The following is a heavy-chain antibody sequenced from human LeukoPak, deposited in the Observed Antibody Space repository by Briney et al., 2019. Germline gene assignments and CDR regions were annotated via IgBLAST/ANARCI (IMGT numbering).Heavy chain of an antibody. V-gene: IGHV3-23*01. CDR1: GFNFRNYA. CDR2: VSGSGGST. CDR3: AKDGGLWVSAHWGDS. J-gene: IGHJ4*02. Sequence: PGGSLRLSCAASGFNFRNYAMHWVRQAPGKGLEWVSGVSGSGGSTSYIDAVKGRFTISRDNSKNTLYLQMNSLRAEDTAVYYCAKDGGLWVSAHWGDSWGRGTLVTVSS. D-gene: IGHD7-27*01.